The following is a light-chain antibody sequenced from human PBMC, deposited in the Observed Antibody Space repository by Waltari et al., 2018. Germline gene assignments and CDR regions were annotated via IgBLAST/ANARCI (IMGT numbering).Light chain of an antibody. J-gene: IGKJ1*01. CDR3: QQSYSSLRT. CDR1: QNISTY. Sequence: DIQMTQSPSSLSASVGDRVTITCRASQNISTYLNWYQQKPGKAPKLLIYSASSLQSGVPSRFTGSGSGTDFSLTISSLQPDDFATYYCQQSYSSLRTFGPGTKVEVK. V-gene: IGKV1-39*01. CDR2: SAS.